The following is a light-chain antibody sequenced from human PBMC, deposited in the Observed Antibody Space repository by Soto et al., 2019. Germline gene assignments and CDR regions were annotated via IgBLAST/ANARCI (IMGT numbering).Light chain of an antibody. CDR2: GAS. CDR3: QQYGNFPYT. CDR1: QSVPSDW. Sequence: DIVLTQSPCPLSLSPGERATLSWSASQSVPSDWLAWYRHKTGQAPRLLTYGASSRATGVPDRVSGSGSGTDFTLTINRLEPEDFAVYYCQQYGNFPYTFGQGTKVDI. V-gene: IGKV3-20*01. J-gene: IGKJ2*01.